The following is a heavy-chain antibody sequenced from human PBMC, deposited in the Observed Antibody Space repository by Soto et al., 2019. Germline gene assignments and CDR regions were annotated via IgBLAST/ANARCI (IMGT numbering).Heavy chain of an antibody. J-gene: IGHJ6*02. CDR2: INHSGST. V-gene: IGHV4-34*01. CDR1: GGSFSGYY. D-gene: IGHD5-12*01. Sequence: KTSETLSLTCAVYGGSFSGYYWSWIRQPPGKGLEWIGEINHSGSTNYNPSLKSRVTISVDTSKNQFSLKLSSVTAADTAVYYCARGKGGGYGYYYYYYGMDVWGQGTTVTV. CDR3: ARGKGGGYGYYYYYYGMDV.